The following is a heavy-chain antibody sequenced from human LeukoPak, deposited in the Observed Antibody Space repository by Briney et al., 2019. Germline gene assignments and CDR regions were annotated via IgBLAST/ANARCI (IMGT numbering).Heavy chain of an antibody. Sequence: GGSLRLSCAASGFTFRSYAMNWVPQAPGKGLEWVSAISGSGSSTYYADSVKGRFTISKDNSKNTLYLQMNSLRAEDTAVYYCARGGAAAGALDYWGQGTLVTVSS. D-gene: IGHD6-13*01. CDR3: ARGGAAAGALDY. CDR2: ISGSGSST. CDR1: GFTFRSYA. J-gene: IGHJ4*02. V-gene: IGHV3-23*01.